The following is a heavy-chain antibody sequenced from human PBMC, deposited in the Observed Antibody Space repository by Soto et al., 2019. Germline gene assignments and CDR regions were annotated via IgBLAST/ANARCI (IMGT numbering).Heavy chain of an antibody. J-gene: IGHJ4*02. CDR1: GFTFSSYD. V-gene: IGHV3-13*01. D-gene: IGHD2-8*02. CDR2: IGTAGDT. Sequence: GGSLRLSCAASGFTFSSYDMHWVRQATGKGLEWVSAIGTAGDTYYPGSVKGRFTISRENAKNSLYLQMNSLRAGDTAVYYCARAGALRWPLKSYYFDYWGKGTLVPVSS. CDR3: ARAGALRWPLKSYYFDY.